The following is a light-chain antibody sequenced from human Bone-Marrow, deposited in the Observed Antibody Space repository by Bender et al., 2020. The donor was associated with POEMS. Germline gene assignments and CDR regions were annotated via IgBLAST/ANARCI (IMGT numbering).Light chain of an antibody. CDR1: SSDVGGYNY. CDR3: CSYAGSDTLV. V-gene: IGLV2-14*03. J-gene: IGLJ3*02. Sequence: QSALTQPASVSGSPGQSITISCIGTSSDVGGYNYVSWYQHHPGKAPTLIIFDVRNRPSGVSDRFSGSKSGSTASLTIAGLQAEDEAHYDCCSYAGSDTLVFGGGTRLTVL. CDR2: DVR.